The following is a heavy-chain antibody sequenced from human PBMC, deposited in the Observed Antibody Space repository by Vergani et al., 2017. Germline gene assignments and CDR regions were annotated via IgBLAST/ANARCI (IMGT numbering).Heavy chain of an antibody. J-gene: IGHJ5*02. CDR3: ARQVFGRNTPNWFDP. Sequence: EVQLVQSGAEVKKPGESLRISCKGSGYSFTSYWISWVRQMPGKGLEWMGRIDPSDSYTNYSPSFQGHVTISADKSISTAYLQWSSLKASDTAMYYGARQVFGRNTPNWFDPWGQGTLVTVSS. V-gene: IGHV5-10-1*03. CDR2: IDPSDSYT. D-gene: IGHD3-10*02. CDR1: GYSFTSYW.